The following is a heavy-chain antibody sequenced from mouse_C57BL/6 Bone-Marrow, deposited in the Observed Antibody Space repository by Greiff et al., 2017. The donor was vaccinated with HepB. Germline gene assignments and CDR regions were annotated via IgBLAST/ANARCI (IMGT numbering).Heavy chain of an antibody. CDR2: IYPGDGDT. D-gene: IGHD1-1*01. Sequence: VQLQQSGPELVKPGASVKISCKASGYAFSSSWMNWVKQRPGKGLEWIGRIYPGDGDTNYNGKFKGKATLTADKSSSTAYMQLSGLTSEDSAVSFCARDYGISYSYWGQGTTLTVSS. J-gene: IGHJ2*01. V-gene: IGHV1-82*01. CDR3: ARDYGISYSY. CDR1: GYAFSSSW.